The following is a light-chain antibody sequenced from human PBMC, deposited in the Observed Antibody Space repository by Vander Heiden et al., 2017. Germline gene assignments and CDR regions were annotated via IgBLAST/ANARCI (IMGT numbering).Light chain of an antibody. CDR1: QSVSSN. V-gene: IGKV3-15*01. CDR3: QQDNNWPLT. J-gene: IGKJ3*01. Sequence: EIVMTQSPATLSVSPGERATLSCRASQSVSSNLAWYQQKPGQAPRLLIYGASTRATGIPARFSGSGSGTEFTLTISSLQSEDFAVYYCQQDNNWPLTFGHATKVDIK. CDR2: GAS.